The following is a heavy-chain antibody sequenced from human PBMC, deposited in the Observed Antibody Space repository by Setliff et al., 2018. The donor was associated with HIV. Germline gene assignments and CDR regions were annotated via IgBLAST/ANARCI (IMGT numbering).Heavy chain of an antibody. CDR3: ARDSGTVGADDY. V-gene: IGHV3-48*01. D-gene: IGHD1-26*01. CDR1: GFTFDSYV. Sequence: GGSLRLSCAATGFTFDSYVLHWVRQAPGKGLEWVAYISAGSSLIYYVESVKGRFTISRDNAKNSLYLQMNTLRTEDTAVYYCARDSGTVGADDYWGQGTLVTVSS. J-gene: IGHJ4*02. CDR2: ISAGSSLI.